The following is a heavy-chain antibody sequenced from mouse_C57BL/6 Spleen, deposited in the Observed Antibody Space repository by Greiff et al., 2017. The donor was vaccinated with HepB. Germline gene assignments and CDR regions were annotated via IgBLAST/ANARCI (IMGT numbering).Heavy chain of an antibody. CDR1: GFNIKDDY. J-gene: IGHJ3*01. D-gene: IGHD2-5*01. CDR3: TIFYSNYEGTWFAY. Sequence: VQLKESGAELVRPGASVKLSCTASGFNIKDDYMHWVKQRPEQGLEWIGWIDPENGDTEYASKFQGKATITADISSNTAYLQLSSLTSEDTAVYYCTIFYSNYEGTWFAYWGQGTLVTVSA. V-gene: IGHV14-4*01. CDR2: IDPENGDT.